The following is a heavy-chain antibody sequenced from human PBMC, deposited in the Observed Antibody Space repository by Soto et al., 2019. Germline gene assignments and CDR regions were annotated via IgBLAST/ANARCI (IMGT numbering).Heavy chain of an antibody. CDR3: ARGGYYYGSSGYYFSGY. CDR1: GFTFSSYG. V-gene: IGHV3-33*01. CDR2: ILYDGSNK. Sequence: PGGSLRLSCAASGFTFSSYGMHWVRQAPGKGLEWVAFILYDGSNKYYADSVKGRFTISRDNSKNTLYLQMNSLRAEDTAVYYCARGGYYYGSSGYYFSGYWGQGTLVTVSS. J-gene: IGHJ4*02. D-gene: IGHD3-22*01.